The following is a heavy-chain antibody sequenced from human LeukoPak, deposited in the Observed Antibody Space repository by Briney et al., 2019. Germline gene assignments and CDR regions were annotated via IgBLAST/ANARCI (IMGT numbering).Heavy chain of an antibody. D-gene: IGHD3-10*01. J-gene: IGHJ4*02. V-gene: IGHV3-23*01. CDR2: ISAGGAT. CDR3: AKVRTLPGSTMAGDFDY. Sequence: GGSLRLSCAVSGITFSSFAMTWVRQAPGKGLEWVSGISAGGATYYADSVKGRFTISRDNSKATLYLQMNGLRAEDTAEYYCAKVRTLPGSTMAGDFDYWGQGTLVTVSS. CDR1: GITFSSFA.